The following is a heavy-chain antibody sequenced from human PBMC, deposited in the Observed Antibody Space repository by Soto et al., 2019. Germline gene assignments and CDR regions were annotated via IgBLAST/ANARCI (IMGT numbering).Heavy chain of an antibody. J-gene: IGHJ4*02. Sequence: QVQLVQSGAEVKKPGASVKVSCKVSGHTLTELSMHWVRLAPGKGLEWMGGFDPEDGETISAQKFQGRVTMTEDTSTDSTYLELISLRSEATAVYYCAAGGTRWLHSPFDYWGQGTLVTISS. V-gene: IGHV1-24*01. D-gene: IGHD1-1*01. CDR2: FDPEDGET. CDR1: GHTLTELS. CDR3: AAGGTRWLHSPFDY.